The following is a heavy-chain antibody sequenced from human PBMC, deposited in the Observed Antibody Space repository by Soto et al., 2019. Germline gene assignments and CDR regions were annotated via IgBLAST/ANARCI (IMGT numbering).Heavy chain of an antibody. J-gene: IGHJ4*02. D-gene: IGHD6-13*01. V-gene: IGHV3-20*04. CDR2: INWNGGST. Sequence: EVQLVESGGGVVRPGGSLRLSCAASGFTFDDYGMSWVRQAPGKGLEWVSGINWNGGSTGYADSVKGRFTISRDNAKNSMYLQMNSLRAEDTALYYCARDPWGYWELAAAGDYWGQGTLVTVSS. CDR3: ARDPWGYWELAAAGDY. CDR1: GFTFDDYG.